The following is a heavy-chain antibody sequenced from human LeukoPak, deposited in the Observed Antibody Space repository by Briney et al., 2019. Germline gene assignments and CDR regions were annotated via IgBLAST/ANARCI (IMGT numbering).Heavy chain of an antibody. CDR3: ASIVAGGLYFDY. V-gene: IGHV4-59*12. J-gene: IGHJ4*02. CDR1: GGSISSYY. D-gene: IGHD6-13*01. Sequence: PSETLSLTCTVSGGSISSYYWSWIRQPPGKGLEWIGYIYYSGTTYYNPSLKSRVTISVDTSQNQFSLKLSSVTAADTAVFYCASIVAGGLYFDYWGQGTLVTVSS. CDR2: IYYSGTT.